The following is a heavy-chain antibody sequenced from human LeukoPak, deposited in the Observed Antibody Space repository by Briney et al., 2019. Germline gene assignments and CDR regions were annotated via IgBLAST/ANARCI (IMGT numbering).Heavy chain of an antibody. D-gene: IGHD2-2*01. V-gene: IGHV3-23*01. CDR2: ISGSGGST. CDR3: ANPGCSSTSCQDFDY. CDR1: GFTFSSYT. J-gene: IGHJ4*02. Sequence: PGGSLRLSCAASGFTFSSYTMSWVRQAPGKGLEWVSAISGSGGSTYYADSVKGRFTISRDNSKNTLYLQMNSLRAEDTAVYYCANPGCSSTSCQDFDYWGQGTLVTVSS.